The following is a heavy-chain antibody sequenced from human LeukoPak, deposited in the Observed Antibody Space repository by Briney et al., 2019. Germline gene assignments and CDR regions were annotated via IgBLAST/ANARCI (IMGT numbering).Heavy chain of an antibody. Sequence: GGSLRLSCAASGFTFSSYGMHWVRQAPGKGLEWVAFIRYDGSNKYYADSVKGRFTISRDNSKNTLYLQMNSLRAEDTAVYYCARSNEIIWGPGYYYYYMDVWGKGTTVTVSS. CDR2: IRYDGSNK. J-gene: IGHJ6*03. CDR1: GFTFSSYG. CDR3: ARSNEIIWGPGYYYYYMDV. V-gene: IGHV3-30*02. D-gene: IGHD7-27*01.